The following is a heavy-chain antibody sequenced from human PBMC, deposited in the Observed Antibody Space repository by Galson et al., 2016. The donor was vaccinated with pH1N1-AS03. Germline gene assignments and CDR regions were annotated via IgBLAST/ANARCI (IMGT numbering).Heavy chain of an antibody. CDR2: VTPIFGTT. V-gene: IGHV1-69*06. CDR3: AQGSYTYGPRVFDN. Sequence: SVKVSCKVFGGSFSRYAISWVRQAPGQGLEWLGGVTPIFGTTNYVQKFQDRVTITADTSTSASYMELSSLRSDDTAVYYCAQGSYTYGPRVFDNWGQGTLVTVSS. CDR1: GGSFSRYA. J-gene: IGHJ4*02. D-gene: IGHD5-18*01.